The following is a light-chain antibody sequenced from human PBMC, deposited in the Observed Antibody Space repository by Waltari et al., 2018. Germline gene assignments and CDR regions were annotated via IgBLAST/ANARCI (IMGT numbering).Light chain of an antibody. CDR2: DVS. Sequence: QSALTQPRPVSGSPGQSVPISCTGTSSAVGGYHYVSWYQPHPGKAPKLMIYDVSKRPSGVPDRFSGSKSGNTASLNISGLQAEDEADYYCCSYAGSRDYVFGTGTKVTVL. CDR1: SSAVGGYHY. V-gene: IGLV2-11*01. CDR3: CSYAGSRDYV. J-gene: IGLJ1*01.